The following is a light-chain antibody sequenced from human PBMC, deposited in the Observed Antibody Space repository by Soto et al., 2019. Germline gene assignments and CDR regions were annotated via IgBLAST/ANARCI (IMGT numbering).Light chain of an antibody. V-gene: IGKV3-20*01. Sequence: IVLTQSSDTRRLAQEGRAPLSSGLSKSVSRRYLAWYQQKPGQAPRLLIYGASSRATGIPDRFSGSGSGTDFTLTISRLEPEDFAVYYCQQYGSSPWTVGQGTKVDIK. J-gene: IGKJ1*01. CDR3: QQYGSSPWT. CDR1: KSVSRRY. CDR2: GAS.